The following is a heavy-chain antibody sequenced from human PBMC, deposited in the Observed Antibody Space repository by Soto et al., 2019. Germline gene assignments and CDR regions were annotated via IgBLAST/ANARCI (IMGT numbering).Heavy chain of an antibody. CDR2: ISSNGRIR. J-gene: IGHJ4*02. Sequence: GGSLRLSCSASGFTFGSYVMHWVRQTPGKGLISVAAISSNGRIRDYADSVKGRFSVSRDNSKRTLFLEMSSLRPEDTGIYFCMTVDSTVVVGRFSDYWGQGTRVTVS. V-gene: IGHV3-64D*06. D-gene: IGHD3-22*01. CDR1: GFTFGSYV. CDR3: MTVDSTVVVGRFSDY.